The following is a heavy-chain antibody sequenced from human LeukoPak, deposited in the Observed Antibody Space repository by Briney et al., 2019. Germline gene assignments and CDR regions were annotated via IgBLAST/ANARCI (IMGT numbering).Heavy chain of an antibody. CDR3: ARQLPGGEIDY. CDR1: GFTFSSYA. V-gene: IGHV3-30-3*01. CDR2: ISYDGSNK. D-gene: IGHD3-10*01. Sequence: PGGSLRLSCAASGFTFSSYAMHWVRQAPGKGLEWVAVISYDGSNKYYADSVKGRFTISRDNSKNTLYLQMNSLRAEDTAVYYCARQLPGGEIDYWGQGILVTVSS. J-gene: IGHJ4*02.